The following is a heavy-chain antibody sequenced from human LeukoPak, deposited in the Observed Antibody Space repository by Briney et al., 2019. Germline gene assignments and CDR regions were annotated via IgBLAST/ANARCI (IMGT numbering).Heavy chain of an antibody. CDR1: GGSFSGYY. J-gene: IGHJ3*02. CDR3: ARGPPHSSGRYQI. CDR2: INHSGNT. Sequence: PSETLSLTCAVYGGSFSGYYWSWIRQPPGKGLEWIGEINHSGNTNYNPSLKSRVIISLDTSKNQFSLKLKSVTAADTAVFYCARGPPHSSGRYQIWGQGTMVTVSS. V-gene: IGHV4-34*01. D-gene: IGHD6-19*01.